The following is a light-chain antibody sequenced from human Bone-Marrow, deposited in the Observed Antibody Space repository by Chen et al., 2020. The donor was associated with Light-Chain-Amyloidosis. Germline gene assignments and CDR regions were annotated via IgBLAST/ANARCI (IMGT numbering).Light chain of an antibody. CDR1: NIGSTS. Sequence: SYVLTQPFPGSVAPGQTATIACGGNNIGSTSVHWYQQTPGQAPLLVVYYDSDRPSGIPERLSGSNSGNTATLTISRVEAGDEADYYCQVWDRSSDRPVFGGGTKLTVL. CDR2: YDS. V-gene: IGLV3-21*02. J-gene: IGLJ3*02. CDR3: QVWDRSSDRPV.